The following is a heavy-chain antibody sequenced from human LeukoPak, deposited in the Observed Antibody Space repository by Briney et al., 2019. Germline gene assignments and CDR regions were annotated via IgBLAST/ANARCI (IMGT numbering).Heavy chain of an antibody. D-gene: IGHD4-23*01. J-gene: IGHJ4*02. CDR3: ARDGGLDY. CDR2: MNPNGGGT. CDR1: GYTFTGYY. V-gene: IGHV1-2*02. Sequence: GASVKVSCKASGYTFTGYYMHWVRQAPGQGLEWMGWMNPNGGGTHSAQKFQGRVTMTRDTSISTAYMELGRLTSDDTAMYYCARDGGLDYWGQGTLVTVSS.